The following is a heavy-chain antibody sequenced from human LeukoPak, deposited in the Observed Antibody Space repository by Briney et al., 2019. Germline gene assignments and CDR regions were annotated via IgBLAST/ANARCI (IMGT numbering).Heavy chain of an antibody. D-gene: IGHD3-9*01. CDR2: IYSGGST. CDR3: ARLQSDYDILTGYYSLDY. Sequence: GGSLRLSCAASGFTVSSNYMSWVRQAPGKGLEWVSVIYSGGSTYYADSVKGRFTISRDNSKNTLYLQMNSLRAEDTAVYYCARLQSDYDILTGYYSLDYWGQGTLVTVSS. V-gene: IGHV3-66*04. CDR1: GFTVSSNY. J-gene: IGHJ4*02.